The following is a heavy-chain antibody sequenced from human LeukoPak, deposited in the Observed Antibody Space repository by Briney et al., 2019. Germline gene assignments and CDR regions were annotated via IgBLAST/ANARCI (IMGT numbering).Heavy chain of an antibody. CDR2: IRQDGSEK. CDR3: ARDVPGIGVGDWFDP. Sequence: PGGSLRLSCAASGFTFSSYWMSWVRQAPGKGLEWVANIRQDGSEKYYVDSVKGRFTISRDNAKNSLYLQMNSLITEDTAVYYCARDVPGIGVGDWFDPWGQGTLVTVSS. CDR1: GFTFSSYW. V-gene: IGHV3-7*01. D-gene: IGHD6-19*01. J-gene: IGHJ5*02.